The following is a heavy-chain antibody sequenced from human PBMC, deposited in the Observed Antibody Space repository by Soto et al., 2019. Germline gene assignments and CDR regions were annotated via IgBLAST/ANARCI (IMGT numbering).Heavy chain of an antibody. Sequence: QVQLVESGGGVVHPGRSLRLSCAASGFTLSDFGIHWVRQAPGKGLEWLAVISSDGSNKFYADPVQGRFTLSRDSSENTLYLQMTRLRIDDTAVYYCAKDLSRGHMGMSFGSWGQRTLVTVSS. CDR1: GFTLSDFG. CDR3: AKDLSRGHMGMSFGS. D-gene: IGHD2-21*01. CDR2: ISSDGSNK. V-gene: IGHV3-30*18. J-gene: IGHJ5*01.